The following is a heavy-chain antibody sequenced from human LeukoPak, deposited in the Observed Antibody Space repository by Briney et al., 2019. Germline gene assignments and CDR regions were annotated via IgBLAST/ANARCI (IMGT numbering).Heavy chain of an antibody. D-gene: IGHD4-11*01. J-gene: IGHJ4*02. CDR2: ISGSGGTT. V-gene: IGHV3-23*01. CDR3: AKDLQSTNLYYFDY. Sequence: GGSLRLSCAASGFTFSSYAMSWVRQAPGKGLEWVSAISGSGGTTYYADSVKGRFTISRDNSKNTLYLQMNNLRAKDTAVYYCAKDLQSTNLYYFDYWGQGTLVTVSS. CDR1: GFTFSSYA.